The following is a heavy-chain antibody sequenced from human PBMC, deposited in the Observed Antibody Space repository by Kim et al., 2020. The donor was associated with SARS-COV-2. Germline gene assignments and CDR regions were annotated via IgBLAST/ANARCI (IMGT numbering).Heavy chain of an antibody. CDR2: TPSDGGLR. J-gene: IGHJ3*02. D-gene: IGHD3-22*01. CDR3: TRKRGPSGQCGYCDSFD. CDR1: GFSVSEFA. Sequence: GGSLRLSCEVSGFSVSEFAMHWVRQAPDKGLEWVAVTPSDGGLRQYADPVTGRFTVSSDNSRNTEQLYMNSLRPEDTGLYYCTRKRGPSGQCGYCDSFD. V-gene: IGHV3-30*04.